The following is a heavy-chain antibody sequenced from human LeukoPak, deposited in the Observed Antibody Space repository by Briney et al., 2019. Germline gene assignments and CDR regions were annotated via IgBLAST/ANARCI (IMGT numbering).Heavy chain of an antibody. CDR3: ARGGDIVVVVAAENWFDP. J-gene: IGHJ5*02. CDR2: INPNSGGT. V-gene: IGHV1-2*04. Sequence: ASVKVSCKAPGGTFSNFAITWVRQAPGLGLEWMGWINPNSGGTNYAQKFQGWVTMTRDTSISTAYMELSRLRSDDTAVYYCARGGDIVVVVAAENWFDPWGQGTLVTVSS. CDR1: GGTFSNFA. D-gene: IGHD2-15*01.